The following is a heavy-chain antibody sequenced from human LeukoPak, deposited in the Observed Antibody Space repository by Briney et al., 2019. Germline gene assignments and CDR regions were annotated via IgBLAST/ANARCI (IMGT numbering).Heavy chain of an antibody. CDR1: GFTFSSYS. Sequence: GGSLRLSCAASGFTFSSYSMNWVRQAPGKGLEWVSYISSSSSTIYYADSVKGRFTISRDNAKNSLYLQMNSLRAEDTAVYYCARLWVDAHGGYWGQGTLVTVSS. CDR2: ISSSSSTI. D-gene: IGHD2-15*01. CDR3: ARLWVDAHGGY. J-gene: IGHJ4*02. V-gene: IGHV3-48*01.